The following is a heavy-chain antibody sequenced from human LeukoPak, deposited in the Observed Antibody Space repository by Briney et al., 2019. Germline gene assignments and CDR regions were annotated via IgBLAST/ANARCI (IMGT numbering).Heavy chain of an antibody. V-gene: IGHV1-69*01. D-gene: IGHD3-22*01. J-gene: IGHJ4*02. CDR3: ARGIPYYYDSSGYHPPDY. CDR2: IIPIFGTA. CDR1: GGTFSSYA. Sequence: SVKVSCTASGGTFSSYAISWVRQAPGQGLERMGGIIPIFGTANYAQKFQGRVTITADESTSTAYMELSSLRSEDTAVYYCARGIPYYYDSSGYHPPDYWGQGTLVTVSS.